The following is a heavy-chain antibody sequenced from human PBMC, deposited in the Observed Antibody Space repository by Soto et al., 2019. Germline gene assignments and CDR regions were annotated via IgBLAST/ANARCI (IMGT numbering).Heavy chain of an antibody. V-gene: IGHV3-21*01. CDR2: ISSSSSNI. J-gene: IGHJ6*02. CDR3: ARWIQLWSGDYYYYYGMDV. D-gene: IGHD5-18*01. Sequence: EVQLVESGGGLVKPGGSLRLSCAASGFTFSSYSMNWVRQAPGKGLEWVSSISSSSSNIYYADSVKGRFTISRDNAKNSLYLQMNSLRAEDTAVYYCARWIQLWSGDYYYYYGMDVWGQGTTVTVSS. CDR1: GFTFSSYS.